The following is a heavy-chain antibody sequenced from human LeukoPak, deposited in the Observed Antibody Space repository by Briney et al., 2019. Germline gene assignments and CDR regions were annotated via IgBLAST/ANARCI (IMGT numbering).Heavy chain of an antibody. CDR2: IYYSGST. Sequence: PSETLSLTCTVSGGSISSGSYYWGWIRQPPGKGLEWIGSIYYSGSTYYNPSLKSRITISLDTSKNQFSLKLSSVTAADTAVYYCARGKNFEVVNYFDYWGQGTLVTVSS. CDR1: GGSISSGSYY. J-gene: IGHJ4*02. D-gene: IGHD3-3*01. CDR3: ARGKNFEVVNYFDY. V-gene: IGHV4-39*07.